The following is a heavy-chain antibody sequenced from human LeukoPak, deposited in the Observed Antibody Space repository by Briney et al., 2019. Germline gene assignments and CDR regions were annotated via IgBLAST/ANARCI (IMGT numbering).Heavy chain of an antibody. Sequence: SETLSLTCTVSGGSISSGGYSWSWLRQPPGKGLEWIGYIYHSGSTYYNPSLKSRVTISVDRSKNQFSLKLSSVTAADTAVYYCARAVGATNFDYWGQGTLVTVSS. V-gene: IGHV4-30-2*01. CDR2: IYHSGST. CDR1: GGSISSGGYS. CDR3: ARAVGATNFDY. D-gene: IGHD1-26*01. J-gene: IGHJ4*02.